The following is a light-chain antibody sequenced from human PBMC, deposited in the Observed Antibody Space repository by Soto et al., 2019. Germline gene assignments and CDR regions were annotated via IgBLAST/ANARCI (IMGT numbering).Light chain of an antibody. J-gene: IGLJ1*01. CDR3: SSYTSSTPLYV. CDR1: SSDVGGYNY. V-gene: IGLV2-14*01. CDR2: DVS. Sequence: QSALTQPASVSGSPGQSITISCTGPSSDVGGYNYVSWYRQHPGTAPKLMIYDVSNRPSGVSNRFSGSKSGNTASLTISGLQAEDEADYYCSSYTSSTPLYVFGTGTKVTVL.